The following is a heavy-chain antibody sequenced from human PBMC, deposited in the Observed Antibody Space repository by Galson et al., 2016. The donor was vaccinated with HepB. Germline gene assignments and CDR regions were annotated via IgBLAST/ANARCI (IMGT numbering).Heavy chain of an antibody. Sequence: SVKVSCKASGYSFTSYGISWVRQAPGQGLEWMGWISANNGNTNYAQKLQGRVTMTTDTSTRKAYMELRSLRSDDTAVYYCARGEYYYDSSGYSRSPFDYWGQGTKVTVS. CDR3: ARGEYYYDSSGYSRSPFDY. V-gene: IGHV1-18*01. CDR1: GYSFTSYG. J-gene: IGHJ4*03. CDR2: ISANNGNT. D-gene: IGHD3-22*01.